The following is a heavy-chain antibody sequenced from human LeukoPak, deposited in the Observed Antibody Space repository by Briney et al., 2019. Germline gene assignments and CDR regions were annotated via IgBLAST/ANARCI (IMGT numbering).Heavy chain of an antibody. CDR2: INPDGGGT. J-gene: IGHJ4*02. CDR3: ARVDPTMVRGFYFDY. D-gene: IGHD3-10*01. Sequence: ASVKVSCKTSGYAFTGYYIHWVRQAPGQGLEWMGWINPDGGGTKYAQHFQGRVTMTRDTSISTAYMELTTLTSDDSAVYYCARVDPTMVRGFYFDYWGLGTLVTVSS. V-gene: IGHV1-2*02. CDR1: GYAFTGYY.